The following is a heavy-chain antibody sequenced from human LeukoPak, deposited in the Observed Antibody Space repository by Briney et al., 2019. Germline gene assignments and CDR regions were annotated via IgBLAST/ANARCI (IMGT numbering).Heavy chain of an antibody. CDR2: INQDGSEK. CDR3: ARDGLLWFGEFH. V-gene: IGHV3-7*03. J-gene: IGHJ4*02. CDR1: GFTSSTYW. D-gene: IGHD3-10*01. Sequence: GGSLRLSCAASGFTSSTYWMSWVRQAPGKGLEWVANINQDGSEKYYVDSVKGRFTISRDNAKNSLYLQMNSLRAEDTAVYYCARDGLLWFGEFHWGQGTLVTVSS.